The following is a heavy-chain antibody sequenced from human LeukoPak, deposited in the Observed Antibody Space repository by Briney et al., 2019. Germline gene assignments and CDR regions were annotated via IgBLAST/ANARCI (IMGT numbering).Heavy chain of an antibody. Sequence: SETLSLTCTVSGGSISSYYWGWIRQPPGKGLEWIGSIYHSGSTYYNPSPKSRVTISVDTSKNQFSLKLSSVTAADTAVYYCARIDSGSYYFLDYYYYMDVWGKGTTVTVSS. CDR3: ARIDSGSYYFLDYYYYMDV. CDR1: GGSISSYY. D-gene: IGHD1-26*01. V-gene: IGHV4-38-2*02. J-gene: IGHJ6*03. CDR2: IYHSGST.